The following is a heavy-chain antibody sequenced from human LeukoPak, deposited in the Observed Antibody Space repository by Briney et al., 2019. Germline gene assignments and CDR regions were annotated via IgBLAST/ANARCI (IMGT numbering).Heavy chain of an antibody. V-gene: IGHV3-48*02. CDR1: GFTFSSYS. Sequence: HPGGSLRLSCAASGFTFSSYSMNWVRQAPGKGLEWVSYISSSSSTIYYADSVKGRFTISRDNAKNSLYLQMNSLRDEDAAVYYCARDLSKLYYYYGMDVWGQGTTVTVSS. J-gene: IGHJ6*02. CDR2: ISSSSSTI. CDR3: ARDLSKLYYYYGMDV. D-gene: IGHD4-11*01.